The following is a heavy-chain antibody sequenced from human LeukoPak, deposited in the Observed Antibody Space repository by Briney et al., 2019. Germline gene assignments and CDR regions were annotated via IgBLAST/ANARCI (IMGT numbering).Heavy chain of an antibody. Sequence: PGGSLRLSCSASGFTFSSYAMHWVRQAPGKGLEYVSAISSNGGSTYYADSVKGRFTISRDNSKNTLYLQMNSLRAEDTAVYYCAKAGTATVLDAFDIWGQGTMVTVSS. CDR1: GFTFSSYA. J-gene: IGHJ3*02. V-gene: IGHV3-64*04. CDR2: ISSNGGST. CDR3: AKAGTATVLDAFDI. D-gene: IGHD5-18*01.